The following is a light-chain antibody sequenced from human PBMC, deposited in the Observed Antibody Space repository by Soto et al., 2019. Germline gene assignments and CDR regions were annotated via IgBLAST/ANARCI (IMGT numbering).Light chain of an antibody. Sequence: EIVLTQSPGTLSLSPGERATLSCRASQSVSSSYFAWYQQKPGQAPRLLIYAASSRATGIPDRFSGSGSGTDFTLTISRLEPEDFAVYYCQQRSNWPPITFGQGTRLEIK. J-gene: IGKJ5*01. V-gene: IGKV3D-20*02. CDR3: QQRSNWPPIT. CDR1: QSVSSSY. CDR2: AAS.